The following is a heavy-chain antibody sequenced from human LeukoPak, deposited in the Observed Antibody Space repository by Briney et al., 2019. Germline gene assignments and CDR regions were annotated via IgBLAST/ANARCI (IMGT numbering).Heavy chain of an antibody. Sequence: GGSLRLSCAASGFTFSSYSMNWVRQAPGKGLEWVSSISSSSSYIYYADSVKGRFTISRDNAKNSLYLQMNSLRAEDTAVYYCAREGWDSGYPFGYWGQGTLVTVSS. CDR3: AREGWDSGYPFGY. V-gene: IGHV3-21*01. CDR2: ISSSSSYI. CDR1: GFTFSSYS. J-gene: IGHJ4*02. D-gene: IGHD3-22*01.